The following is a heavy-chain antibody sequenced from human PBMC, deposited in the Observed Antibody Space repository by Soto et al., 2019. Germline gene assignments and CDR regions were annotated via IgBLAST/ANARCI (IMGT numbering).Heavy chain of an antibody. Sequence: ASVKVSCKASGYTFTGYYMHWVRQAPGQGLEWMGWINPNSGGTNYAQKFQGWVTMTRDTSISTAYMELSRLRSDDTAVYYCARASSWDYYYYGMDVWGQGTTVTVSS. CDR2: INPNSGGT. CDR3: ARASSWDYYYYGMDV. CDR1: GYTFTGYY. D-gene: IGHD6-13*01. V-gene: IGHV1-2*04. J-gene: IGHJ6*02.